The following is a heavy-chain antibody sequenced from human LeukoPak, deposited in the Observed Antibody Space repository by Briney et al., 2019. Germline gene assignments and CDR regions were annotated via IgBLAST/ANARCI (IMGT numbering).Heavy chain of an antibody. Sequence: SQTLSLTCAISGDSVSSHTPAWNWIRQSPSRGLEWLGRTYFRSKWYHDYTMSVKSRITINPDTSKNQFSLQLNSVTPEDTAVYYCARSISATGNNFDYWGQGTLVTFSS. J-gene: IGHJ4*02. V-gene: IGHV6-1*01. CDR2: TYFRSKWYH. CDR1: GDSVSSHTPA. CDR3: ARSISATGNNFDY. D-gene: IGHD6-13*01.